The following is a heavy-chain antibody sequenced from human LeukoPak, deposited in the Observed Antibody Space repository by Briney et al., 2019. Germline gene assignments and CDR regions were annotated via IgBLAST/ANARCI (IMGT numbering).Heavy chain of an antibody. Sequence: SETLSLTCAVYGGSFSGYYWNWIRQHPGKGLEWIGYIYYSGSTYYNPSLKSRVTISVDTSKNQFSLKLSSVTAADTAVYYCARDIYYYGSGSYLYYGMDVWGQGTTVTVSS. V-gene: IGHV4-31*11. CDR3: ARDIYYYGSGSYLYYGMDV. CDR1: GGSFSGYY. CDR2: IYYSGST. J-gene: IGHJ6*02. D-gene: IGHD3-10*01.